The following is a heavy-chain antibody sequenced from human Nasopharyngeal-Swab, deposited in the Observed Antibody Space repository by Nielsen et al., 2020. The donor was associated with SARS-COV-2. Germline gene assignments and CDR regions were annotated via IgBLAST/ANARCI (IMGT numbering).Heavy chain of an antibody. CDR1: GFTFSSYS. D-gene: IGHD3-3*01. V-gene: IGHV3-21*01. CDR3: ARDRLGDFWSGYLSYYYGMDV. Sequence: GESLKISCAASGFTFSSYSMNWVRQAPGKGLEWVSSISSSSSYIYYADSVKGRFTISRDNAKNSLYLQMNSLRAEDTAVYYCARDRLGDFWSGYLSYYYGMDVWGQGTTVTVSS. J-gene: IGHJ6*02. CDR2: ISSSSSYI.